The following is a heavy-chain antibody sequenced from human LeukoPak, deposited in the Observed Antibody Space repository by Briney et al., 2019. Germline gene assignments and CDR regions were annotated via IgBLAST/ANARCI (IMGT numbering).Heavy chain of an antibody. CDR2: IKQDGSEK. Sequence: GGSLRLSCAASGFTFSSHWMSWVCQGPGKGLEWVADIKQDGSEKYYVDSVKGRFTISRDNAKNSLYLQMNSLRAEDTAVYYCARIITTPSTLLVSWRKGTLVTVSS. J-gene: IGHJ5*02. CDR1: GFTFSSHW. CDR3: ARIITTPSTLLVS. D-gene: IGHD1/OR15-1a*01. V-gene: IGHV3-7*01.